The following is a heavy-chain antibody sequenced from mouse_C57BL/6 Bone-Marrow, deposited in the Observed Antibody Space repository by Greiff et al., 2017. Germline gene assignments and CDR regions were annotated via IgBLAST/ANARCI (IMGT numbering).Heavy chain of an antibody. CDR1: YTFSRRVH. J-gene: IGHJ1*03. V-gene: IGHV1-87*01. D-gene: IGHD1-1*01. CDR3: AEDSAVYVVALIYYYGSSYVWYFDV. Sequence: VQLQQSGPELARPWASVKISCQAFYTFSRRVHFAIRDTNYWMQWVKQRPGQGLEWNGAIYPGNCDTSYNQKFKGKATLTAEESSRTAYMQLISLTAEDSAVYVVALIYYYGSSYVWYFDVWGTGTTVTVSS. CDR2: GQGLEWNG.